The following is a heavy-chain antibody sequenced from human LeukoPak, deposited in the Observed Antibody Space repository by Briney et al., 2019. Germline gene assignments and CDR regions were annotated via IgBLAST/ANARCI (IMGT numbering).Heavy chain of an antibody. V-gene: IGHV4-34*01. D-gene: IGHD6-19*01. CDR2: VHHSGIT. CDR3: ARGLSRGWVDY. J-gene: IGHJ4*02. Sequence: SETLSLTCAVYGGSFTADYWTWIRQPPAKGLESIGEVHHSGITNYKPALRSRVTISLDTSKNQFSLNLTSVTAADTAVYYCARGLSRGWVDYWGQGTLVTVSS. CDR1: GGSFTADY.